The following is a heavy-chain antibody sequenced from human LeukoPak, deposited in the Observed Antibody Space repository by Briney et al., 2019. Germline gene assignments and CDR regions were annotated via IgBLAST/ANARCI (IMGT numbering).Heavy chain of an antibody. CDR2: ISGSGGST. Sequence: GGSLRLSCAASGFTFSSYAMSWVRQAPGKGLEWVSAISGSGGSTYYADSVKGRFTVSRDNSKNTLSLQMNSLRAEDTAVYYCAKRNGGSIYDYWGQGTLVTVSS. D-gene: IGHD2/OR15-2a*01. J-gene: IGHJ4*02. CDR1: GFTFSSYA. V-gene: IGHV3-23*01. CDR3: AKRNGGSIYDY.